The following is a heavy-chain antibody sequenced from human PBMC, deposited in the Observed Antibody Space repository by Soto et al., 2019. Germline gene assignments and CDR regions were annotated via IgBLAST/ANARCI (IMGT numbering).Heavy chain of an antibody. CDR2: ISSSTTTI. Sequence: EVQLVESGGALVQPGGSLRLSCAASGFTFSIYSMNWVRQAPGKGLEWISYISSSTTTIYYADSVRCRFTISRDSAKLYLQMNSLRAEDTAVYYCARAGARPGGGSDYWGQGTLVTVSS. V-gene: IGHV3-48*01. J-gene: IGHJ4*02. CDR1: GFTFSIYS. CDR3: ARAGARPGGGSDY. D-gene: IGHD1-26*01.